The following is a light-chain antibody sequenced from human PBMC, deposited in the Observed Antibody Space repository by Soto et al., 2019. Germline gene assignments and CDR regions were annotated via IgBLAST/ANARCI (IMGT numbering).Light chain of an antibody. V-gene: IGLV2-14*03. CDR1: SSDVGAYEH. Sequence: QSALTQPASVSGSPGQSVTISCTGASSDVGAYEHVSWYQQHPRRAPKVILYDGNNRPSGVSNQFSGSKSGNTASLVISGLQANDEADYYCSSYSPANIFVFGSGAKLTVL. CDR3: SSYSPANIFV. CDR2: DGN. J-gene: IGLJ1*01.